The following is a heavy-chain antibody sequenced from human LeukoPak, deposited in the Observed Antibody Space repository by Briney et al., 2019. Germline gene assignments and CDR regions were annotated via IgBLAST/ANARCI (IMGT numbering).Heavy chain of an antibody. V-gene: IGHV3-64*01. CDR2: ISSNGGST. CDR3: ARDWNKEGENWFDP. Sequence: PGGSLRLSCAASGFTFSSFAMHWVRQAPGKGLEYVSAISSNGGSTYYANSVKGRFTISRDNAKNSLYLQMNSLRAEDTAVYYCARDWNKEGENWFDPWGQGTLVTVSS. J-gene: IGHJ5*02. D-gene: IGHD1-1*01. CDR1: GFTFSSFA.